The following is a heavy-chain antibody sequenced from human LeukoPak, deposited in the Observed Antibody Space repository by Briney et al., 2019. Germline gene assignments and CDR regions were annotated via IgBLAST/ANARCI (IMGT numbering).Heavy chain of an antibody. CDR3: VRLYGAKLDY. CDR1: GYSFTSYW. V-gene: IGHV5-51*01. J-gene: IGHJ4*02. CDR2: IYPGDSET. D-gene: IGHD4-17*01. Sequence: GGSLKISCKGSGYSFTSYWLGWVRQTPGKGLEWMGIIYPGDSETRYRPSFQGQVTISVDKSISTAYLQWSSLKASDTAMYYCVRLYGAKLDYWGQGTLVTVSS.